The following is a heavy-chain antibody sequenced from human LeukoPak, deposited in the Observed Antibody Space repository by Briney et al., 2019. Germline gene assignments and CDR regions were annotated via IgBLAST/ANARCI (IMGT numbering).Heavy chain of an antibody. V-gene: IGHV4-39*07. CDR1: GVSISSSYSY. D-gene: IGHD4-17*01. Sequence: SKTLSLTCTVSGVSISSSYSYWGWIRQPPGKGLAWIGSIYHSGSTYYNPSLKSRVTISVDTSKNQFSLKLSSVTAADTAVYYCARGGEHMTTVTTISAHAFDIWGQGTMVTVSS. CDR3: ARGGEHMTTVTTISAHAFDI. J-gene: IGHJ3*02. CDR2: IYHSGST.